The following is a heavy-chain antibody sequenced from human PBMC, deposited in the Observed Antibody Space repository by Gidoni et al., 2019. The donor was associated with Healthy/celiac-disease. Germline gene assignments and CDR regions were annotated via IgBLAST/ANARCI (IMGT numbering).Heavy chain of an antibody. V-gene: IGHV5-51*03. CDR1: GYSFTIYW. Sequence: EVQLVQSGAEVKKTGESLQISCKGSGYSFTIYWIGWVRQMPGKGLEWMGIIYPGDSDTRYSTSFQGQVTISADKSISTAYLQWSSLKASDTAMYYCARLPGGDHDYDDYVDYWGQGTLVTVSS. D-gene: IGHD4-17*01. CDR2: IYPGDSDT. CDR3: ARLPGGDHDYDDYVDY. J-gene: IGHJ4*02.